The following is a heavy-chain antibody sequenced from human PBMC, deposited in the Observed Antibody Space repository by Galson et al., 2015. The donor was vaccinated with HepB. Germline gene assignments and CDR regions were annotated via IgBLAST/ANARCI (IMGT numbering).Heavy chain of an antibody. Sequence: SLRLSCAASGFTFSSYSMNWVRQAPGKGLEWVSYISSSSSTIYYADSVKGRFTISRDNAKNSLYLQMNSLRDEDTAVYYCARGLGRKWLLLRGWYFDLWGRGTLVTVSS. CDR2: ISSSSSTI. J-gene: IGHJ2*01. CDR1: GFTFSSYS. V-gene: IGHV3-48*02. D-gene: IGHD3-22*01. CDR3: ARGLGRKWLLLRGWYFDL.